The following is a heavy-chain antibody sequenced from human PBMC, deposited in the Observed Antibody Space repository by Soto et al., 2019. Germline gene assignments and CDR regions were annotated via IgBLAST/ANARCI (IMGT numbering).Heavy chain of an antibody. Sequence: EVQLLESGGGLVQPGGSLRLSCAASGFTFSSYAMSWVRPATGKGLEWVSAISGSCGSTYYADSVKGRFTISRDNSKNTLDLQMNSLRAEDTAVYDCAKRTVGWYFDLWGRGTLVTVSS. CDR2: ISGSCGST. J-gene: IGHJ2*01. CDR1: GFTFSSYA. V-gene: IGHV3-23*01. D-gene: IGHD4-17*01. CDR3: AKRTVGWYFDL.